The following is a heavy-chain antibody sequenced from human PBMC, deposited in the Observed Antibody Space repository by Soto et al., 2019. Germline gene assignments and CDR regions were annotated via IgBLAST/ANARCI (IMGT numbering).Heavy chain of an antibody. CDR2: IYYSGST. J-gene: IGHJ6*02. CDR1: GGSISSGGYY. CDR3: ARFVVAATGNFYYYCGMDV. D-gene: IGHD6-19*01. Sequence: SETLSLTCTVSGGSISSGGYYWSWIRQYPGKGLEWIGNIYYSGSTYYNPSLKSRVTISVDTSKNQFSLKLSSETAADTAVYYCARFVVAATGNFYYYCGMDVWGQGTTVTVSS. V-gene: IGHV4-31*03.